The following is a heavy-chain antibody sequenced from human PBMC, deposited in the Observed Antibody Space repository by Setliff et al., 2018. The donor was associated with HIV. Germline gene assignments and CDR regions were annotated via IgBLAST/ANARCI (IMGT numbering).Heavy chain of an antibody. Sequence: ASVKVSCKASGYSFTSYAMHWVRQAPGQRLEWMGWINPGNADTEYSQNFQGRVTITRDTSASTAYMELSSLRSEDTAVYYCARAGGYYDILTGTRRDYYYGMDVWGQGTTVTVSS. J-gene: IGHJ6*02. CDR2: INPGNADT. V-gene: IGHV1-3*01. D-gene: IGHD3-9*01. CDR1: GYSFTSYA. CDR3: ARAGGYYDILTGTRRDYYYGMDV.